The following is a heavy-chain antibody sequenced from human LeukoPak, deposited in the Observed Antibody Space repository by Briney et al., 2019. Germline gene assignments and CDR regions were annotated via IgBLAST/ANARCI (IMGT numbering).Heavy chain of an antibody. CDR3: ARRTSGYSYGIDY. D-gene: IGHD5-18*01. J-gene: IGHJ4*02. Sequence: GASVKVSCKASGYTFTSYDINWVRQATGQGLEWMGWMNPNSGNTGYAQKFQERVTITRDMSTSTAYMELSSLRSEDTAVYYCARRTSGYSYGIDYWGQGTLVTVSS. CDR2: MNPNSGNT. CDR1: GYTFTSYD. V-gene: IGHV1-8*01.